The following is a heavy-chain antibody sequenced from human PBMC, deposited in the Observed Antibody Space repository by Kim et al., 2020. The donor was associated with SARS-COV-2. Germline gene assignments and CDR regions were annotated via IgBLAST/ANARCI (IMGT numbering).Heavy chain of an antibody. V-gene: IGHV3-7*03. Sequence: GGSLRLSCVASGITFSTSRMTRVRQAAGKGLEWVANMNQDGSLKNHVASVKGRFTISRDNAKNSVYLQMNSLRADDTAVYFCAGGSGFLIDFWGQGTLVT. CDR3: AGGSGFLIDF. D-gene: IGHD6-25*01. J-gene: IGHJ4*02. CDR1: GITFSTSR. CDR2: MNQDGSLK.